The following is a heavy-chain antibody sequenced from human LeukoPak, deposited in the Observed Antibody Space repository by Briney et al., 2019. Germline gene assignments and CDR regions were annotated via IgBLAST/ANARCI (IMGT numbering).Heavy chain of an antibody. CDR3: ARGTYSSSLGWFDP. CDR2: INAGNGNT. J-gene: IGHJ5*02. D-gene: IGHD6-13*01. CDR1: GYTFTTYA. V-gene: IGHV1-3*01. Sequence: EASVKVSCKASGYTFTTYAMHWVCQAPGQRLEWMGWINAGNGNTKYSQKFQGRVTITRDTSASTAYMELTSLRSEDTAVYYCARGTYSSSLGWFDPWGQGTLVTVSS.